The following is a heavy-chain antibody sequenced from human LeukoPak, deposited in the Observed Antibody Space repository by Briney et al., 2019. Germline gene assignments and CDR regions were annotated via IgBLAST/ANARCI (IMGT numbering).Heavy chain of an antibody. Sequence: SETLSLTCAIYGGSFSSYYWGWIRQPPGKGLEWIGSIYYSGSTYYNPSLKSRVTTSVDTSKNQFSLKLSSVTAADTAVYYCARQSLAAYCGGDCYYFDYWGQGTLVTVSS. D-gene: IGHD2-21*02. V-gene: IGHV4-39*01. CDR3: ARQSLAAYCGGDCYYFDY. CDR2: IYYSGST. CDR1: GGSFSSYY. J-gene: IGHJ4*02.